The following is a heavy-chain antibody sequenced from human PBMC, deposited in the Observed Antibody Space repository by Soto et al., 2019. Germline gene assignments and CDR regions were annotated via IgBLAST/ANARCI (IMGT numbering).Heavy chain of an antibody. CDR1: GYMFTGNF. J-gene: IGHJ3*01. CDR2: MKFNTGGK. V-gene: IGHV1-2*02. CDR3: ATTRLPDRGGASSNDPFDV. D-gene: IGHD2-2*01. Sequence: AAVPVSCQPSGYMFTGNFVHWELQAPSQGLEWLGRMKFNTGGKNYAQIFQSRVTLTRETTISTAYMELSSLKSDDTAVYYCATTRLPDRGGASSNDPFDVWGQGTVVTVSS.